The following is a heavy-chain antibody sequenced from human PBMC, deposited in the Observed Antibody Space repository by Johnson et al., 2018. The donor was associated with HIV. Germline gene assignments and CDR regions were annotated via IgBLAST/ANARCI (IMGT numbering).Heavy chain of an antibody. CDR1: GFTFDDYA. CDR3: AGIIEAFDI. D-gene: IGHD2/OR15-2a*01. CDR2: ISWNSGSI. Sequence: VQLLESGGGLVQPGRSLRLSCAASGFTFDDYAMHWVRQAPGKGLEWVSGISWNSGSIGYADSVKGRFTISRDNAKNSLYLQMNSLRAEDTALYYCAGIIEAFDIWGQGTMVTVSS. J-gene: IGHJ3*02. V-gene: IGHV3-9*01.